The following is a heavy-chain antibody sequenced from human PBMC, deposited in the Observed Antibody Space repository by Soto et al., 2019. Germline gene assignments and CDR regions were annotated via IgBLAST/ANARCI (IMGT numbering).Heavy chain of an antibody. V-gene: IGHV4-31*01. Sequence: QVQLQQSGPGLVKPSQTLSLTCTVSGGSISSGGYYWSWIRQHPGKGLEWIGYIYYSGSTYYNPSLKSPVTISVDSSKNQFSLKLSSVTAADTAVYYCARVIRGYSYGYNYWGQGTLVTVSS. D-gene: IGHD5-18*01. J-gene: IGHJ4*02. CDR3: ARVIRGYSYGYNY. CDR2: IYYSGST. CDR1: GGSISSGGYY.